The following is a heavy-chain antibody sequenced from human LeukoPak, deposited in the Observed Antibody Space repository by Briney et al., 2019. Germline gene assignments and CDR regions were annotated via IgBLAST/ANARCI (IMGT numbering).Heavy chain of an antibody. Sequence: GRSMTLSCPASGFTFSSYAMHWVSQVPGNGLEWVAAIPYNGSHTYYANSMNGRFTISTDNTKNTLYLQMNSLRAEDTAVYYCGNHFPHFDYWGQGTLVTVSS. CDR2: IPYNGSHT. V-gene: IGHV3-30*18. CDR3: GNHFPHFDY. CDR1: GFTFSSYA. J-gene: IGHJ4*02. D-gene: IGHD3-3*02.